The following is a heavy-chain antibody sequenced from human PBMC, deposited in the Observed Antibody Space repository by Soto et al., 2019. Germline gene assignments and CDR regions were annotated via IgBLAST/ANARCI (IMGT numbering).Heavy chain of an antibody. V-gene: IGHV1-69*01. CDR1: GGTFSSYA. CDR3: ATKAAPAHYCSYYYGMAV. CDR2: IIPIFGTA. Sequence: QVQLVQSGAEVKKPGSSVKVSCKASGGTFSSYAISWVRQAPGQGLEWMGGIIPIFGTANYAQKFQGRVTLTADESTSTAYMELSSTRTEDKAVYSCATKAAPAHYCSYYYGMAVWGQGTTVTVSS. J-gene: IGHJ6*02. D-gene: IGHD6-13*01.